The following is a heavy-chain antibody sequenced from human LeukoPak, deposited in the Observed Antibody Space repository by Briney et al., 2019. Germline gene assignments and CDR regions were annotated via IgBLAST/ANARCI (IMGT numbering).Heavy chain of an antibody. Sequence: SETLSLTCTVSGGSVSSGTYYWSWVRQPPGKGLEWIGNFLYSGSTHYNPFLKSRVTISVDTSKNQFSLNLSSVTVADTAVYFCARASITMIVATWGQGSLVTVSS. D-gene: IGHD3-22*01. CDR2: FLYSGST. J-gene: IGHJ4*02. CDR3: ARASITMIVAT. CDR1: GGSVSSGTYY. V-gene: IGHV4-61*01.